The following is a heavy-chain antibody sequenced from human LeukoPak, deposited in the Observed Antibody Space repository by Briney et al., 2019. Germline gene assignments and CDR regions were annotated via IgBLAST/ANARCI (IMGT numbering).Heavy chain of an antibody. CDR2: INPSGGST. V-gene: IGHV1-46*01. CDR1: GYTFTSYY. Sequence: GASVKVSCKASGYTFTSYYMHWVRQAPGQGLEWMGIINPSGGSTSYAQKFQGRVTMTRDTSTSTVYMELSSLRPEDTAVYYCAREYYYDSSGYRLFDPWGQGTLVTVSS. J-gene: IGHJ5*02. D-gene: IGHD3-22*01. CDR3: AREYYYDSSGYRLFDP.